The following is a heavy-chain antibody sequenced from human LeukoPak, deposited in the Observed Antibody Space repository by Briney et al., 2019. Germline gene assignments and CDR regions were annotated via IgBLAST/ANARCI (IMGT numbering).Heavy chain of an antibody. CDR3: ARFPEGVYDSTPDAFDI. Sequence: GRSLRLSCAASGFTFSSYAMHWVRQAPVKGLEWVAVISYDGSNKYYADSVKGRFTISRDNSKNTLYLQMNSLRAEDTAVYYCARFPEGVYDSTPDAFDIWGQGTMVTVSS. V-gene: IGHV3-30-3*01. CDR1: GFTFSSYA. D-gene: IGHD3-22*01. CDR2: ISYDGSNK. J-gene: IGHJ3*02.